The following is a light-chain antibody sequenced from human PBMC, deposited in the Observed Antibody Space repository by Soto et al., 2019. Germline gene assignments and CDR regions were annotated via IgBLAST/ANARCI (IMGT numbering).Light chain of an antibody. J-gene: IGLJ1*01. CDR3: CSYAGDYSYV. CDR1: SSDVGHYNS. Sequence: QSALTQPRSVSGSPGQSVTISCTGTSSDVGHYNSVSWYQQHPGKAPELIIFDVSKRPSGVPDRFSGSKSGNTASLTISGLQAEDEADYYCCSYAGDYSYVFGSGTKVTVL. V-gene: IGLV2-11*01. CDR2: DVS.